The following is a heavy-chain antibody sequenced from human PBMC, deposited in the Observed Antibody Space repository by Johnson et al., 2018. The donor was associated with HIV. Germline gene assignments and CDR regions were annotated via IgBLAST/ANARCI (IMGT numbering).Heavy chain of an antibody. CDR1: GFTFSSYG. CDR2: IRFDGSDK. CDR3: ARAVAVAGMRDDAFDI. J-gene: IGHJ3*02. Sequence: QVQLVESGGGVVRSGGSLRLSCAASGFTFSSYGMHWVRQAPGKGLAWVAFIRFDGSDKYYADSAQGRFTISRDNSKNTLYLQMNSLRAGDTAVYYCARAVAVAGMRDDAFDIWGQGTMVTVSS. V-gene: IGHV3-30*02. D-gene: IGHD6-19*01.